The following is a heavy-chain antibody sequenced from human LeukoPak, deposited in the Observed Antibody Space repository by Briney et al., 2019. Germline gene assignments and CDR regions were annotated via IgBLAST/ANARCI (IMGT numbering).Heavy chain of an antibody. CDR2: ISYDGNNK. Sequence: GGXLXLSCXASGXTFDXYXXHWVRQAPGKGLEWXAVISYDGNNKYYANSVKGRFTISRDNSKNTLYQQMNSLRAEDTAVYYCTRERDLSLYHFNYWGQGTLVTVSS. CDR1: GXTFDXYX. V-gene: IGHV3-30-3*01. J-gene: IGHJ4*02. CDR3: TRERDLSLYHFNY.